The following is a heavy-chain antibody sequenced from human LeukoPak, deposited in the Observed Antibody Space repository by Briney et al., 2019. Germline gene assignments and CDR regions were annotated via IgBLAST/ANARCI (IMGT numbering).Heavy chain of an antibody. J-gene: IGHJ4*02. D-gene: IGHD3-22*01. CDR2: IHPGDSDT. V-gene: IGHV5-51*01. Sequence: GESLKISCKGSGYRFTSYWIGWVRQMPGKGLEWMGIIHPGDSDTRYSPSFQGQVTISADKSISTAYLQWSSLKASDTAMYYCARRAYDSSGYYLSRKYYFDYWGQGTLVTVSS. CDR3: ARRAYDSSGYYLSRKYYFDY. CDR1: GYRFTSYW.